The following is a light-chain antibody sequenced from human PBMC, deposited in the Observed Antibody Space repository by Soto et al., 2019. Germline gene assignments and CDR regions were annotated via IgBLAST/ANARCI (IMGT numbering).Light chain of an antibody. J-gene: IGLJ1*01. CDR1: SSDVGGYNY. CDR3: SSYTSSSTLGV. Sequence: QSARTQPASVSGSPGQSITISCTGTSSDVGGYNYVSWYQQHPGKAPKLMIYEVSNRPSGVSNRFSGSKSGNTASLTISGLQAEDEAHYYCSSYTSSSTLGVFGTGTKLTVL. CDR2: EVS. V-gene: IGLV2-14*01.